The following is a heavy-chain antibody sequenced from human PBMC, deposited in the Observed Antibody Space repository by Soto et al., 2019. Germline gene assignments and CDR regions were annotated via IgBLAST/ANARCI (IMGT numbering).Heavy chain of an antibody. CDR1: GASITSYY. J-gene: IGHJ4*02. CDR3: ARPGDSSGYYPFDY. V-gene: IGHV4-59*08. Sequence: PSQTLSLTCTVSGASITSYYWRWIRQPPGKGLEGIGYICYSGTTNYNPSLKSRLSISEETSKNQFPLKLTSVTAADTAVYYCARPGDSSGYYPFDYWGQGTLVTVSS. D-gene: IGHD3-22*01. CDR2: ICYSGTT.